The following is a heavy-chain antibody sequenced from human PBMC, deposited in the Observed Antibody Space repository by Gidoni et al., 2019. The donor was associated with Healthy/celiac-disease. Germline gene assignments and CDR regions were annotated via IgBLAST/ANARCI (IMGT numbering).Heavy chain of an antibody. J-gene: IGHJ4*02. Sequence: QLQLQESGPGLVKPSETLSLTCTVSGGSISSRSYYWGWIRQPPGKGLEWIGSIYYSGSTYYNPSLKSRVTISVDTSKNQFSLKLSSVTAADTAVYYCARLHTDYGDPEGGGHIDYWGQGTLVTVSS. CDR2: IYYSGST. V-gene: IGHV4-39*01. CDR3: ARLHTDYGDPEGGGHIDY. CDR1: GGSISSRSYY. D-gene: IGHD4-17*01.